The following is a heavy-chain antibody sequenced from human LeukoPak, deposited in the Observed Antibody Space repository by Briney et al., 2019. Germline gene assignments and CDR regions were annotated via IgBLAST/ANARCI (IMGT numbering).Heavy chain of an antibody. V-gene: IGHV4-59*01. CDR3: ARGVATAPQTFDY. Sequence: SETLSLTCTVSGGSISYYYWSWIRQPPGKGLQWIGYVYYSGSTNYNPSLKSRVTISVDTSKNQFSLKLNSVTAADTAVYYCARGVATAPQTFDYWGQGTLVTVSS. D-gene: IGHD2-21*02. J-gene: IGHJ4*02. CDR1: GGSISYYY. CDR2: VYYSGST.